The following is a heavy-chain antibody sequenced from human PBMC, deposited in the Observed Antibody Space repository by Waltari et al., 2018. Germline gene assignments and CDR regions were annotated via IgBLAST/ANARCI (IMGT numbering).Heavy chain of an antibody. CDR2: ITKVGSGT. D-gene: IGHD2-2*01. CDR1: GFSFSNDW. Sequence: EVQLVESGGGLVQPGGSLRLSCAASGFSFSNDWMHWVRQVPGKGLEWVSRITKVGSGTRYADSVKGRFTISRDNAKNTLCLEMNSLRVEDTAVYYCVKEAPARGDWYLDLWGRGTLLAVSS. J-gene: IGHJ2*01. V-gene: IGHV3-74*01. CDR3: VKEAPARGDWYLDL.